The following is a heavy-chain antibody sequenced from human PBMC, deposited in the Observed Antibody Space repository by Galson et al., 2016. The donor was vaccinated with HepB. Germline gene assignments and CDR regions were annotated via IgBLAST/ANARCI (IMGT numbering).Heavy chain of an antibody. V-gene: IGHV5-10-1*01. J-gene: IGHJ4*02. Sequence: QSGAEVKKPGESLRISCKGSGYSFTSYWITWVRQMPGKGLEWMGTTHTFESSTTYSPSFQGHVTLSADKPISTAYLQWRSLEASDTAIYYCARHALGDSGWHYFDQWGQGTLVTVSS. CDR1: GYSFTSYW. CDR2: THTFESST. CDR3: ARHALGDSGWHYFDQ. D-gene: IGHD5-12*01.